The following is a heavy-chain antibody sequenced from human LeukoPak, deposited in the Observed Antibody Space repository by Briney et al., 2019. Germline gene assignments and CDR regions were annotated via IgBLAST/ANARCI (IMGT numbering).Heavy chain of an antibody. CDR3: ARTPIYYFDNSGYYN. J-gene: IGHJ4*02. Sequence: SGTLSLTCTVSGGSINNYYWSWIRQPAGKGLEWIGLIYSSGSTSYNPSLKSRVTMSVDTSKKQFSLRLSSVTAADTAVYYCARTPIYYFDNSGYYNWGQGTLVTVSS. D-gene: IGHD3-22*01. V-gene: IGHV4-4*07. CDR2: IYSSGST. CDR1: GGSINNYY.